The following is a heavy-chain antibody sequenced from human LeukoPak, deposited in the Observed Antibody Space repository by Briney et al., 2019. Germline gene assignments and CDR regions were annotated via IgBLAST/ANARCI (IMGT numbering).Heavy chain of an antibody. V-gene: IGHV1-69*13. J-gene: IGHJ4*02. CDR1: GGTFSSYA. CDR3: ARDLLWFGELSGFDY. CDR2: IIPIFGTA. Sequence: SVKVSCKASGGTFSSYAISWVRQAPGQGLEWMGGIIPIFGTANSAQKFQGRVTITADESTSTAYMELSSLRSEDTAVYYCARDLLWFGELSGFDYWGQGTLVTVSS. D-gene: IGHD3-10*01.